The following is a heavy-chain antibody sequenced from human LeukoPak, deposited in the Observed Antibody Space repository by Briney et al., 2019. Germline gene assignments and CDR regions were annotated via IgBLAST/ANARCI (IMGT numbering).Heavy chain of an antibody. D-gene: IGHD2-15*01. CDR2: ISTSSSYI. J-gene: IGHJ3*01. CDR3: ARGADGVSSNSRGWFDP. V-gene: IGHV3-21*01. Sequence: GGSLRLSCAASGFTFSSHNMNWVRQAPGKGLEWVSSISTSSSYIYYADSVKGRFTISRDNAKNSLYLQMNSLRAEDTAVYYCARGADGVSSNSRGWFDPWGQGTMVTVSS. CDR1: GFTFSSHN.